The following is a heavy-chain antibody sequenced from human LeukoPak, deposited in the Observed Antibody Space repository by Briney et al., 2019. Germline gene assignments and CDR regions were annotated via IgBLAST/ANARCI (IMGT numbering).Heavy chain of an antibody. Sequence: SETLSLTCTVSGGSISNNNYYWGWIRQPPGKGLEWIGSIYYSGSTYYNPSLKSPVTISVDTSKNQFSLKLSSVTATDTAVYYCARHLEYGGNCLFDYWGQGALVTVPS. V-gene: IGHV4-39*01. J-gene: IGHJ4*02. CDR1: GGSISNNNYY. CDR2: IYYSGST. D-gene: IGHD4-23*01. CDR3: ARHLEYGGNCLFDY.